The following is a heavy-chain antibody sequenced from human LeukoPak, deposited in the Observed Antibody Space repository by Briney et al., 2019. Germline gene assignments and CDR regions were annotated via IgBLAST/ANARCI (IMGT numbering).Heavy chain of an antibody. Sequence: SETLSLTRTVSGGSISSSSYYWGWIRQPPGKGLEWIGSIYYSGSTYYNPSLKSRVTISVDTSKNQFSLKLSSVTAADTAVYYCARDLAPTQLTGIDYWGQGTLVTVSS. CDR3: ARDLAPTQLTGIDY. J-gene: IGHJ4*02. CDR2: IYYSGST. D-gene: IGHD1-1*01. V-gene: IGHV4-39*07. CDR1: GGSISSSSYY.